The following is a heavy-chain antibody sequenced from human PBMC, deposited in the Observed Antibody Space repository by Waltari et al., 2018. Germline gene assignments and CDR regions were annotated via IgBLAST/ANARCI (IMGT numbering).Heavy chain of an antibody. Sequence: QVQLQESGPGLVKPSETLSLTCTVSGGSISSYYCSWIRQPAGKGLEWIGRIYTSGSNNYNPSLKSRVTMSVDTSKNQFSRKLSSVTAADTAVYYCARDLSMRGYCTNGVCYPDWYFDLWGRGTLVTVSS. J-gene: IGHJ2*01. CDR3: ARDLSMRGYCTNGVCYPDWYFDL. V-gene: IGHV4-4*07. CDR1: GGSISSYY. D-gene: IGHD2-8*01. CDR2: IYTSGSN.